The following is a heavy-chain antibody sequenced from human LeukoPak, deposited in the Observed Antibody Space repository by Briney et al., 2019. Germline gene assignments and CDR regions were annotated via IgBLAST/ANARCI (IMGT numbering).Heavy chain of an antibody. CDR1: GFTFSSYA. CDR2: ISGTGGST. D-gene: IGHD2-2*02. V-gene: IGHV3-23*01. J-gene: IGHJ4*02. Sequence: GGSLRLSCAASGFTFSSYAMSWVRQAPGKGLERVSGISGTGGSTYYADSVKGRFTISRDNSKNTLYLQMNSLRAEDTAVYYCAKRYCSSTSCYRVDYWGQGTLVTVSS. CDR3: AKRYCSSTSCYRVDY.